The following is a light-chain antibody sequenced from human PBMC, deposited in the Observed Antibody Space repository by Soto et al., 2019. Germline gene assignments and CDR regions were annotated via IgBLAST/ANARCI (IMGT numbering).Light chain of an antibody. CDR1: QSVSSSY. CDR2: GAS. J-gene: IGKJ1*01. CDR3: QQFGSSSWT. Sequence: ENVFTAPPGTLSLSPGGKTTLPFQGSQSVSSSYLAWYQQKPGQAPRLLIYGASSRATGIPDRFSGSGSGTDFTLTVSRLEPEDFAVYYCQQFGSSSWTFGQGTKVDIK. V-gene: IGKV3-20*01.